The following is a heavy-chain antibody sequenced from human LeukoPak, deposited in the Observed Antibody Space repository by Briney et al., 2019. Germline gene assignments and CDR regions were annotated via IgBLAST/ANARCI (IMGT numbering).Heavy chain of an antibody. J-gene: IGHJ4*02. CDR2: ISYDGSNK. V-gene: IGHV3-30-3*01. D-gene: IGHD6-19*01. CDR1: GFTFSSYA. CDR3: ARDIVTDGSGWFDFDY. Sequence: GRSLRLSCAASGFTFSSYAMHWVRQAPGKGREWVAVISYDGSNKSYADSVKGRFTISRDNSKNTLYLQMNSLRAEDTAVYYCARDIVTDGSGWFDFDYWGQGTLVTVSS.